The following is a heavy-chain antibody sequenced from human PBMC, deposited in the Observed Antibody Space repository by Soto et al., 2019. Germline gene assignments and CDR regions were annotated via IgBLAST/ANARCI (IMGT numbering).Heavy chain of an antibody. CDR1: GGSISSSSYY. V-gene: IGHV4-39*01. CDR3: ARLVVGAAAGTYYYYYVEV. J-gene: IGHJ6*03. D-gene: IGHD6-13*01. CDR2: IYYSGST. Sequence: PSETLSLTCTVSGGSISSSSYYWGWIRQPPGKGLEWIGSIYYSGSTYYNPSLKSRVTISVDTSRNQFSLKLSSVTAADTAVYYCARLVVGAAAGTYYYYYVEVWGKGTTVTVPS.